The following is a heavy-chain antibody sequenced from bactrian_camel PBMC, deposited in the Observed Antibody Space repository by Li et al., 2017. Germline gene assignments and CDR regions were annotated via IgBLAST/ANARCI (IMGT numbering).Heavy chain of an antibody. CDR2: ISPGGGTT. J-gene: IGHJ4*01. CDR1: GYNTESGY. V-gene: IGHV3S40*01. CDR3: AAHTRGITWYVVPPFDPSRYNY. D-gene: IGHD1*01. Sequence: DVQLVESGGGSVQAGGSLKLSCIASGYNTESGYMGWFRQGPGKEREGVAAISPGGGTTFYADSVKGRFAISRDNAKNTLYLQMNSLKPEDSAMYYCAAHTRGITWYVVPPFDPSRYNYWGQGTQVTVS.